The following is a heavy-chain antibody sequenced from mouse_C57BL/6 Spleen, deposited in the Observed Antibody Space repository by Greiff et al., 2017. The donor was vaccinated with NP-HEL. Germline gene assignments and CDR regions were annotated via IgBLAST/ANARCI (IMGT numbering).Heavy chain of an antibody. V-gene: IGHV1-18*01. CDR1: GYTFTDYN. D-gene: IGHD1-1*01. Sequence: EVQLQQSGPELVKPGASVKIPCKASGYTFTDYNMDWVKQSHGKSLEWIGDINPNNGGTIYNQKFKGKATLTVNKSSSTAYLELRLMTSEDTAVYYCARSYYYGSSLWYFDVWGTGTTVTVSS. CDR2: INPNNGGT. CDR3: ARSYYYGSSLWYFDV. J-gene: IGHJ1*03.